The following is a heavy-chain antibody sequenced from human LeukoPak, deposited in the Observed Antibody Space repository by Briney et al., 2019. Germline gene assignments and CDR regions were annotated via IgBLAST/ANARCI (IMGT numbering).Heavy chain of an antibody. CDR2: SSPTGDIT. D-gene: IGHD2-21*01. CDR3: ARVPDFIARPCDS. V-gene: IGHV4-34*01. CDR1: GGSFSGNY. J-gene: IGHJ4*02. Sequence: SETLSLTCAVYGGSFSGNYWTLIRQTPGMGLEWIGESSPTGDITGYNPSLKGRATIAVDSSKNQFSLKLTSVTAADTGVYYCARVPDFIARPCDSWGPGTLVTVSS.